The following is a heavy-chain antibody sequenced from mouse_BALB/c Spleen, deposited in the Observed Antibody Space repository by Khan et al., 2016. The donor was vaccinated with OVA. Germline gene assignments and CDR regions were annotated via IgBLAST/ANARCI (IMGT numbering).Heavy chain of an antibody. CDR2: IDPENGET. CDR1: GFNIKDYY. D-gene: IGHD2-2*01. J-gene: IGHJ3*01. CDR3: ARSGYEAWFPY. V-gene: IGHV14-1*02. Sequence: VQLQQSGAELVRPGALVKLSCKASGFNIKDYYIHWVKQRPEQGLEWIGWIDPENGETIYDQKFKGKGSITADKSSTTAYMQLSSLTSEDTAVEYCARSGYEAWFPYWGQGTLVTVSA.